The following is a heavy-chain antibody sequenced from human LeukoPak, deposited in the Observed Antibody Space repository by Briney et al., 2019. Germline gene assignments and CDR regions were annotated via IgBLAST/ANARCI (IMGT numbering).Heavy chain of an antibody. D-gene: IGHD5-12*01. CDR3: ARSGYSGYEFDH. J-gene: IGHJ4*02. CDR1: GFTFSGYW. V-gene: IGHV3-74*01. CDR2: INSDGSST. Sequence: GGSLRLSCAASGFTFSGYWMHWVRQAPGKGLVWVSRINSDGSSTSYADSVKGRFTISRDSAKNTLYLQMNSLRAEDTAVYYCARSGYSGYEFDHWGQGTRVTVSS.